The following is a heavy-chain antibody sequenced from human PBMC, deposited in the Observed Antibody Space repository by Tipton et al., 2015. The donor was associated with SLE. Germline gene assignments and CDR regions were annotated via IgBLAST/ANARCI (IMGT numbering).Heavy chain of an antibody. Sequence: GLVKPSGTLSLICAVSGGPISISTWWTWVRQPPGKGLEWIGEVYHSGTTHYNPSLKSRVIISADRSKNQFSLRLRSVTAADTAVYYCARRSTGLSIAVAGTIDYWGQGTLVTVSS. D-gene: IGHD6-19*01. J-gene: IGHJ4*02. CDR2: VYHSGTT. CDR1: GGPISISTW. CDR3: ARRSTGLSIAVAGTIDY. V-gene: IGHV4-4*02.